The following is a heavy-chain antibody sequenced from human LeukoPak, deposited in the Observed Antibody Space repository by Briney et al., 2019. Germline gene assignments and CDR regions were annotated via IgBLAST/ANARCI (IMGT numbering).Heavy chain of an antibody. Sequence: GETLRLSCAASGFTFSSYGMSWVRQAPGKGLEWVSTISGSGDSTYYADSVKGRFTISRDNAKNSLYLQMNSLRAEDTALYYCAREFAVADLAFDCWGQGTLVTVSS. D-gene: IGHD6-19*01. J-gene: IGHJ4*02. CDR2: ISGSGDST. CDR3: AREFAVADLAFDC. CDR1: GFTFSSYG. V-gene: IGHV3-23*01.